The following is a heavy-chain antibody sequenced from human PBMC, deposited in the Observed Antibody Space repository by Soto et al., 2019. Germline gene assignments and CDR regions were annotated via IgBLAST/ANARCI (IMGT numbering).Heavy chain of an antibody. CDR3: ARDSSAEVLPDY. CDR1: GYTFTTYG. Sequence: ASVKVSCKASGYTFTTYGISLVRQAPGQGLEWMGWISTYNGNTQFAQRFQGRVTMTTDTSTSTAYMELRSLTSDDTAVYYCARDSSAEVLPDYWGQGTLVTVSS. V-gene: IGHV1-18*01. D-gene: IGHD3-10*01. J-gene: IGHJ4*02. CDR2: ISTYNGNT.